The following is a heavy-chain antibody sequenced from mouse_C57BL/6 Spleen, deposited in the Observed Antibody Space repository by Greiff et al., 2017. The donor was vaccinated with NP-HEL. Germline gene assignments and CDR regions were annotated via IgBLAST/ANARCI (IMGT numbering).Heavy chain of an antibody. CDR1: GYTFTSYW. CDR2: IYPGSGST. V-gene: IGHV1-55*01. D-gene: IGHD2-12*01. Sequence: VQLQQPGAELVKPGASVKMSCKASGYTFTSYWITWVKQRPGQGLEWIGDIYPGSGSTNYNEKFKSKATLTVDTSSSTAYMQLSSLTSEDSAVYYCARSYYSYYYFDYWGQGTTLTVSS. J-gene: IGHJ2*01. CDR3: ARSYYSYYYFDY.